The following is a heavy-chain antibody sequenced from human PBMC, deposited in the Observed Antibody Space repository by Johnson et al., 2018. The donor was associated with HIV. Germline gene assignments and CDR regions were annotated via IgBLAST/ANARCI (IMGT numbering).Heavy chain of an antibody. J-gene: IGHJ3*02. V-gene: IGHV3-7*01. CDR2: IKQDGSEK. Sequence: VQLVESGVGLVQPGGSLRLSCAASGFTFSSYWMSWVRQAPGKGLEWVANIKQDGSEKYYVDSVKGRFTLSGDNAKNSLYLQMNNLGAKDTAVYYCARDREASASGDAVDIWGQGTMVTVS. D-gene: IGHD1-26*01. CDR1: GFTFSSYW. CDR3: ARDREASASGDAVDI.